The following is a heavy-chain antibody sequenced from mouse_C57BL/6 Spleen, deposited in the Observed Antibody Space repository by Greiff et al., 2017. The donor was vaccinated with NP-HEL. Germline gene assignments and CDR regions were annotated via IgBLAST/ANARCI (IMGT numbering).Heavy chain of an antibody. D-gene: IGHD1-1*01. Sequence: VHVKQSGPELVKPGASVKIPCKASGYTFTDYNMDWVKQSHGKSLEWIGDINPNNGGTIYNQKFKGKATLTVDKSSSTAYMELRSLTSEDTAVYYCARRATVVASYYYAMDYWGQGTSVTVSS. V-gene: IGHV1-18*01. J-gene: IGHJ4*01. CDR2: INPNNGGT. CDR1: GYTFTDYN. CDR3: ARRATVVASYYYAMDY.